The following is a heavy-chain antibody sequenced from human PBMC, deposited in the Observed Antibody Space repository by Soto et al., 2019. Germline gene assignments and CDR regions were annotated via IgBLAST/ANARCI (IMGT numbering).Heavy chain of an antibody. J-gene: IGHJ4*02. Sequence: QVQLQESGPGLVKPSGTLSLTCAVSGGSINDNWWSWVRQPPGKGLEWIGEIFPSGTTYYKPSLKSRVFISLEKSGSQIFPTLDAVTVADSAVYFCGRVVAGVRTRGMDSWGQGTLVTVSS. D-gene: IGHD6-25*01. CDR2: IFPSGTT. CDR1: GGSINDNW. CDR3: GRVVAGVRTRGMDS. V-gene: IGHV4-4*02.